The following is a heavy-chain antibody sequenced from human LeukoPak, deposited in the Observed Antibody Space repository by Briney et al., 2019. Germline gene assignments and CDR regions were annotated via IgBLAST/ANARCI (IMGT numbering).Heavy chain of an antibody. CDR3: VRGTTSSWSNPNWFDP. Sequence: GGSLRLSCAASGFTFSSYAMHWVRQVPGKGLVWVSRIKSDGHIPTYADSVKGRFTISRDNAKNTLYLQMNSPRAEDTAVYYCVRGTTSSWSNPNWFDPWGQGTLVTVSS. D-gene: IGHD6-13*01. J-gene: IGHJ5*02. V-gene: IGHV3-74*01. CDR2: IKSDGHIP. CDR1: GFTFSSYA.